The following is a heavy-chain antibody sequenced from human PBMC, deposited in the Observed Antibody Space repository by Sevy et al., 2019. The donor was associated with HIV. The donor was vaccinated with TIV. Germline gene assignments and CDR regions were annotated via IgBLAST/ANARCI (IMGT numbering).Heavy chain of an antibody. D-gene: IGHD1-26*01. CDR1: GGSFSGFY. CDR2: IIRTGNT. CDR3: ARGQWEYLY. J-gene: IGHJ4*02. Sequence: SETLSLTCAVYGGSFSGFYWSWIRQPPGKGLEWIGEIIRTGNTNYNPSLKSRVTISVDTSKNQFALNLTSVTAADTAVYDCARGQWEYLYWGQGTLVTVSS. V-gene: IGHV4-34*01.